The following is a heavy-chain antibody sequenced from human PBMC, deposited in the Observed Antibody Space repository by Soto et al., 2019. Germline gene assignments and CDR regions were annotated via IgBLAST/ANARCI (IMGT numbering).Heavy chain of an antibody. CDR1: GYSFTSYW. CDR3: ARLHILYKAGMDV. D-gene: IGHD2-8*01. CDR2: IYPGDSDT. Sequence: PGESLKISCKGSGYSFTSYWIGWVRQMPGKGLEWMGIIYPGDSDTRYSPSFQGQVTISADKSISTAYLQWSSLKASDTATYYCARLHILYKAGMDVWGQGTTVTVSS. V-gene: IGHV5-51*01. J-gene: IGHJ6*02.